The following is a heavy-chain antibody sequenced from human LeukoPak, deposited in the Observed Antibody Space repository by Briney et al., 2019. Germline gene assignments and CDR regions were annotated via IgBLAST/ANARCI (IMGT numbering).Heavy chain of an antibody. CDR1: GFTFSSYS. CDR3: ARGKDFWSGPDY. Sequence: GGSLRLSCAASGFTFSSYSMNWVRQAPGKGLEWVSSISSSSSYIYYADSVKGRFTISRDNAKNSLYLQMNSLRAEDTAVYYCARGKDFWSGPDYWGQGTLVTVSS. V-gene: IGHV3-21*01. D-gene: IGHD3-3*01. CDR2: ISSSSSYI. J-gene: IGHJ4*02.